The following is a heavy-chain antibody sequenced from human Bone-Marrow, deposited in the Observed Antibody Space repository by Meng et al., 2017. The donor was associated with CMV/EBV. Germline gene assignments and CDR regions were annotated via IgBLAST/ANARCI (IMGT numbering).Heavy chain of an antibody. CDR3: ARRRVATFFLGKNYYGMDV. J-gene: IGHJ6*02. D-gene: IGHD5-12*01. CDR1: GYTFTSYY. V-gene: IGHV1-46*01. Sequence: ASVKVSCKASGYTFTSYYMHWVRQAPGQGLEWMGIINPSGGSTSYAQKFQGRVTMTRNTSISTAYMELSSLRSEDTAVYYCARRRVATFFLGKNYYGMDVWGQGTTVPVSS. CDR2: INPSGGST.